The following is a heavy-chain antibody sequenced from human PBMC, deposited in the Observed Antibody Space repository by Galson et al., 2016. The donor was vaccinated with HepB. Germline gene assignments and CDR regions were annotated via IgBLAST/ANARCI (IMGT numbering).Heavy chain of an antibody. V-gene: IGHV5-51*01. D-gene: IGHD2-15*01. J-gene: IGHJ6*03. CDR2: IYPGDSEI. Sequence: QSGAEVKKPGESLRISCKGSGYSFISYWIGWVRQRPGKGLEWMGIIYPGDSEIRYRPSFQGQVTISADVSTGTAYLQWSSLQASDTAIYYCARHVDYYYYIDVWGQGTPVTVSS. CDR1: GYSFISYW. CDR3: ARHVDYYYYIDV.